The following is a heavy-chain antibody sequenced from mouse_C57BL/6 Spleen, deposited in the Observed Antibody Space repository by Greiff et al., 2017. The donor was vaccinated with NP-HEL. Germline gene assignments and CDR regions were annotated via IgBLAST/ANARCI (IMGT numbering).Heavy chain of an antibody. J-gene: IGHJ2*01. CDR1: GFTFSSYG. Sequence: EVQLVESGGDLVKPGGSLKLSCAASGFTFSSYGMSWVRQTPDKRLEWVATISSGGSYTYYPDSVKGRFTISRANAKNTLYLQMSRRKSEDTAVYYCARRDTARAKSDFDYWGQGTTLTVSS. V-gene: IGHV5-6*01. D-gene: IGHD3-1*01. CDR2: ISSGGSYT. CDR3: ARRDTARAKSDFDY.